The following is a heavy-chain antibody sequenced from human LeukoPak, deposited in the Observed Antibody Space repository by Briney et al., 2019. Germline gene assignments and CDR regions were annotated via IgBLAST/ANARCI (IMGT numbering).Heavy chain of an antibody. Sequence: SVKVSCKASGGTFSSYAISWVRQAPGQGLEWMGGIIPIFGTANYAQKFQGRVTITTDESTSTAYMELSSLRSEDTAVYYCARDTKYSGSYYNYFQHWGQGILVTVSS. CDR3: ARDTKYSGSYYNYFQH. V-gene: IGHV1-69*05. D-gene: IGHD1-26*01. CDR1: GGTFSSYA. J-gene: IGHJ1*01. CDR2: IIPIFGTA.